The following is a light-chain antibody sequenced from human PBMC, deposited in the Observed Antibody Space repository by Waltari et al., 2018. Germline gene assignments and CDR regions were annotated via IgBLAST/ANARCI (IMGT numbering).Light chain of an antibody. CDR3: QQYNRWPPLT. J-gene: IGKJ4*01. V-gene: IGKV3-15*01. Sequence: EVVMTQSPAALSASAGERVTLPCRASQNIDNNLTWYQPKPSQSPRLLIYGASTMANGVPARFSGSGSGTEFTLTISSLQSEDCAVFYCQQYNRWPPLTFGGGTKVEIK. CDR2: GAS. CDR1: QNIDNN.